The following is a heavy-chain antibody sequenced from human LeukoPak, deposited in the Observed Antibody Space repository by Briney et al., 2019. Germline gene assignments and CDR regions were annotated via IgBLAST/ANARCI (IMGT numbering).Heavy chain of an antibody. CDR2: ISGSGGST. CDR1: GFTFSSYA. Sequence: GESLKISCAASGFTFSSYAMSWVRQAPGKGLEWVSAISGSGGSTYYADSVKGRFTISRDNSKNTLYLQMNSLRAEDTAVYYCAKLNYYGSGSYLPVGYFDYWGQRTLVTVSS. CDR3: AKLNYYGSGSYLPVGYFDY. D-gene: IGHD3-10*01. J-gene: IGHJ4*02. V-gene: IGHV3-23*01.